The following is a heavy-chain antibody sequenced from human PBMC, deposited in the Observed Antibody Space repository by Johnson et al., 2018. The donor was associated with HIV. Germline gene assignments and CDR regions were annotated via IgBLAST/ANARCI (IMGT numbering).Heavy chain of an antibody. CDR2: ISYDGSNK. CDR1: GFTFSSYA. V-gene: IGHV3-30-3*01. CDR3: ASPYYYYSSGSPRYAFDI. Sequence: QVKLVESGGGVVQPGRSLRLSCAASGFTFSSYAMHWVRQAPGKGLEWVAVISYDGSNKYYADSVKGRFTISRDNSKNTLYLQMNSLRAEDTAVYYCASPYYYYSSGSPRYAFDIWGQGTMVTVSS. D-gene: IGHD3-22*01. J-gene: IGHJ3*02.